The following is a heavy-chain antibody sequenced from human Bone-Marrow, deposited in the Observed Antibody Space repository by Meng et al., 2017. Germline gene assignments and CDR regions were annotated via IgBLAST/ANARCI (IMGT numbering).Heavy chain of an antibody. CDR2: LYDSGNT. Sequence: SETLSLTCTVSGGSISSSSYYWCWIRQPPGKGLEWIGYLYDSGNTNYSPSLKSRATISLDASKNQFSLKLSSVTAAGTAVYYCARDLVPAAIGYYYYGMDVWGQGTTVTVSS. D-gene: IGHD2-2*01. CDR1: GGSISSSSYY. CDR3: ARDLVPAAIGYYYYGMDV. J-gene: IGHJ6*02. V-gene: IGHV4-61*05.